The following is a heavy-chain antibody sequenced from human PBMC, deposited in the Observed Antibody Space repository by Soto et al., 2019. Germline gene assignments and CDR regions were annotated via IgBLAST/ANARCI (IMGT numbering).Heavy chain of an antibody. Sequence: QVQLVQSGAEVKKPGASVKVSCKASGYTFTSYGISCVRQAPGQGLEWMGWISAYNGNTNYAQKLQGRVTMTTDTSTSTAYMELRSLRSDDTAVYYCARVITIFGVVIPNYFDYWGQGTLVTVSS. CDR1: GYTFTSYG. D-gene: IGHD3-3*01. J-gene: IGHJ4*02. V-gene: IGHV1-18*01. CDR2: ISAYNGNT. CDR3: ARVITIFGVVIPNYFDY.